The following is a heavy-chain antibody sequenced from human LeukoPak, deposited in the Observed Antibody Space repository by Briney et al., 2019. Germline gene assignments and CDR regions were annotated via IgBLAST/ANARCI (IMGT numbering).Heavy chain of an antibody. D-gene: IGHD3-10*01. CDR1: GFTFSSYA. V-gene: IGHV3-30*04. J-gene: IGHJ4*01. Sequence: GGSLRLSCAASGFTFSSYAMHWVRQAPGKGLEWVAVISYDGSNKYYADSVKGRFTISRDNSKNTLYLQMNSLRAEDTAVYYCARSGLMIRGVIDYWGQEPWSPSPQ. CDR3: ARSGLMIRGVIDY. CDR2: ISYDGSNK.